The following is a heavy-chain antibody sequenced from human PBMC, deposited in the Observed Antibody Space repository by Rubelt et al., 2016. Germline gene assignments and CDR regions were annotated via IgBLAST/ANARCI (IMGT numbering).Heavy chain of an antibody. D-gene: IGHD1-1*01. Sequence: QVQLQESGPGLVKPSETLSLSCSVSGFLIRRGYYWGWIRQPPGKGLEWIGSISHSGSTYYNPSLESRVIMSIDTSKNLFSLRLNSVTAADTAVYYCARAPFRTGTTYYFDYWGQGTLVTVSS. CDR2: ISHSGST. CDR1: GFLIRRGYY. V-gene: IGHV4-38-2*02. CDR3: ARAPFRTGTTYYFDY. J-gene: IGHJ4*02.